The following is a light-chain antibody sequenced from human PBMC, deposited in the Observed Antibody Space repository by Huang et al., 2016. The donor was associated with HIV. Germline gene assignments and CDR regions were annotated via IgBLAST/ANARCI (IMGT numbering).Light chain of an antibody. J-gene: IGKJ4*01. CDR3: QHYYDWPLT. CDR2: GAS. Sequence: EIVMTHSTATLSVSSGERATLSCRASQSVSNTLAWYQQKPGQAPRRLIYGASTMATGVPARFSGSGSGTEFTLTISSLQSEDCAIYYCQHYYDWPLTFGGGTKVEIK. V-gene: IGKV3-15*01. CDR1: QSVSNT.